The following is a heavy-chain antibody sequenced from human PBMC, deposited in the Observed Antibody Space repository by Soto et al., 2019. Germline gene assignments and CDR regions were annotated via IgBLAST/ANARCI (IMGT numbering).Heavy chain of an antibody. V-gene: IGHV1-18*01. CDR2: INTTNGNT. J-gene: IGHJ4*02. Sequence: ASVKVSCKASGYTFNTFGISWVRQAPGQGLEWMGWINTTNGNTNYAQKFQGRVSMTKDTSTSTAYMELTSLRSDDTAVYYCARKGCIGDCYRFDHWGQGSLVTVSS. CDR1: GYTFNTFG. D-gene: IGHD2-21*02. CDR3: ARKGCIGDCYRFDH.